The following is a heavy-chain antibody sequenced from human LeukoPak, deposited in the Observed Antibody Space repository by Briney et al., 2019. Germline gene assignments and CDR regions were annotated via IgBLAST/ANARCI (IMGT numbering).Heavy chain of an antibody. J-gene: IGHJ4*02. CDR1: GGSISSYY. CDR2: IYTSGST. CDR3: ARGPPRRYSSGYKDGYFDY. V-gene: IGHV4-4*07. Sequence: SETLSLTCTVSGGSISSYYWSWIRQPAGKGLEWIGRIYTSGSTNYNPSLKSRVTMSVDTSKNQFSLKLSSVTAADTAVYYCARGPPRRYSSGYKDGYFDYWGQGTLVTVSS. D-gene: IGHD6-19*01.